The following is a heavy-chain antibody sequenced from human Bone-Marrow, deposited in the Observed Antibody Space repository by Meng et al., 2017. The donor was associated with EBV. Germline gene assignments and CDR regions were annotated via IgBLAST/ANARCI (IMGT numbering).Heavy chain of an antibody. CDR2: ISGSGGST. D-gene: IGHD6-19*01. V-gene: IGHV3-23*01. CDR3: ARGLAVAGTELDY. J-gene: IGHJ4*02. CDR1: GSTFSSYA. Sequence: EGERWESGGGLVQPGWSLRLSCAASGSTFSSYAMSWGRQAPGKGLELVSAISGSGGSTYYADSVKGRFTISRDNSKNTLYLQMNSLRAEDTAVYYCARGLAVAGTELDYWGQGTLVTVSS.